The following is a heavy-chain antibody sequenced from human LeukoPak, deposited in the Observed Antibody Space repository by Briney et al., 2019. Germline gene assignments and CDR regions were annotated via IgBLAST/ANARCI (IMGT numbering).Heavy chain of an antibody. Sequence: GGSLRLSCAASGFTFSSYWMSWVRQAPGKGLEWVANIKQDGSEKYYVDSVKGRFTISRDNAKNSLYLQMNSLRAEDTAVYHCAREGDSYDSSGSDAFDIWGQGTMVTVSS. D-gene: IGHD3-22*01. CDR3: AREGDSYDSSGSDAFDI. V-gene: IGHV3-7*01. CDR1: GFTFSSYW. CDR2: IKQDGSEK. J-gene: IGHJ3*02.